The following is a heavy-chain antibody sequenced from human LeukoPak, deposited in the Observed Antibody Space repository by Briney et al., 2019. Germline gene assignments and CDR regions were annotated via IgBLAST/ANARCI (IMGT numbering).Heavy chain of an antibody. CDR2: INPGGGST. CDR1: GYTFTSYY. D-gene: IGHD3-9*01. Sequence: ASVKVSCKASGYTFTSYYMHWVRQAPGQGLEWMGIINPGGGSTSYAQKFQGRVTMTRDMSTSTVYMELSSLRSEDTAVYYCARELYYDILTGYYGLDYWGQGTLVTVSS. CDR3: ARELYYDILTGYYGLDY. J-gene: IGHJ4*02. V-gene: IGHV1-46*01.